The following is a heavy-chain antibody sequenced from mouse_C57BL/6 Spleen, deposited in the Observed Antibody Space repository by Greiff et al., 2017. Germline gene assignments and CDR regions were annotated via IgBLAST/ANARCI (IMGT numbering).Heavy chain of an antibody. J-gene: IGHJ3*01. CDR2: INPSSGYT. Sequence: VQVVESGAELAKPGASVKLSCKASGYTFTSYWLHWVKQRPGQGLEWIGYINPSSGYTKSNQKFKDKATLTADKSSSTAYMQLSSLTYEDSAVYYCARHLDEGGFAYWGQGTLVTVSA. V-gene: IGHV1-7*01. CDR3: ARHLDEGGFAY. CDR1: GYTFTSYW.